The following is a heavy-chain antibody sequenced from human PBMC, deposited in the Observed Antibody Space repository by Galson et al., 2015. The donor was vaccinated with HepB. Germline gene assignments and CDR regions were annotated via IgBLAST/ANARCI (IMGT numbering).Heavy chain of an antibody. CDR2: INTSTGKP. D-gene: IGHD2/OR15-2a*01. CDR3: ARTFYFDY. CDR1: GYPFTSYA. V-gene: IGHV7-4-1*02. J-gene: IGHJ4*02. Sequence: SVKVSCKASGYPFTSYAINWVRQAPGQGLEWMGWINTSTGKPTYAQGFTGRFVFSLDTSVNTAFLQINSLKAEDTAVYFCARTFYFDYWGQGALVTVSS.